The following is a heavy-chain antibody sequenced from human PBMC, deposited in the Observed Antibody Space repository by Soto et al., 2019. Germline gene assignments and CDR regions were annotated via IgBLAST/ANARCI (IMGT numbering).Heavy chain of an antibody. CDR1: GFTFSSYA. J-gene: IGHJ6*02. Sequence: PGGSLRLSCAASGFTFSSYAMSWVRQAPGKGLEWVSALSGSGGSTYYADSGKGRFTISRDNSKNTLYLQMNSLRAEDTAVYYCAKSGDTIFGVDFGAYYYYGMDVWGQGTTVTVPS. CDR2: LSGSGGST. CDR3: AKSGDTIFGVDFGAYYYYGMDV. V-gene: IGHV3-23*01. D-gene: IGHD3-3*01.